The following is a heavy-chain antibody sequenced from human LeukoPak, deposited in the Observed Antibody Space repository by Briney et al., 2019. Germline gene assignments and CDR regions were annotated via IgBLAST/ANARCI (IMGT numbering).Heavy chain of an antibody. CDR1: GFTFSSYS. J-gene: IGHJ4*02. CDR2: ISGSGGST. V-gene: IGHV3-23*01. D-gene: IGHD1-7*01. Sequence: GGSLRLSCAASGFTFSSYSMNWVRQAPGKGLEWVSAISGSGGSTYYADSVKGRFTISRDNSKNTLYLQMNSLRAEDTAVYYCAKAGYNWNYGPYFDYWGQGTLVTVSS. CDR3: AKAGYNWNYGPYFDY.